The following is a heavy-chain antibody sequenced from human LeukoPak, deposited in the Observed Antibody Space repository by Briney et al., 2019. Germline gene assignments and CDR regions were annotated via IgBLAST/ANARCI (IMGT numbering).Heavy chain of an antibody. CDR1: GFTFRSHG. D-gene: IGHD4/OR15-4a*01. V-gene: IGHV3-23*01. CDR3: ARRAGAYSHPYDY. J-gene: IGHJ4*02. Sequence: GGTLRLSCVASGFTFRSHGMNWVRQAPGKGLEWVSGISPNGVITYYADTVRGRFTISRDNSKNTLYLQMNSLRAEDTAVYYCARRAGAYSHPYDYWGQGTLVTVSS. CDR2: ISPNGVIT.